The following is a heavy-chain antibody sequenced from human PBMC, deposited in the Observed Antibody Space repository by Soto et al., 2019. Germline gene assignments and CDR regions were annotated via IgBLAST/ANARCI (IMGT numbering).Heavy chain of an antibody. Sequence: GGSLRLSCAASGFTFSNNAMSWVRQAPGKGLEWVSLIGDSGGMPYYPESVKGRFTISRDTSRNTLYLQMNSLRVEDTAVYYCAKVISTGIHRGYLDYWGQGTLVTVSS. CDR3: AKVISTGIHRGYLDY. V-gene: IGHV3-23*01. D-gene: IGHD3-10*01. CDR1: GFTFSNNA. J-gene: IGHJ4*02. CDR2: IGDSGGMP.